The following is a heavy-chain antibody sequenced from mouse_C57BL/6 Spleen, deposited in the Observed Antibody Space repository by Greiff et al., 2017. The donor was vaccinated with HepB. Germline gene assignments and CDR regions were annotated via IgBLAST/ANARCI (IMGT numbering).Heavy chain of an antibody. Sequence: EVQLQESGAELVRPGASVKLSCTASGFNIKDDYMHWVKQRPEQGLEWIGWIVPENGDTEYASKFQGKATITADTSSNTAYLQLSSLTSEDTAVYYCTTTIVTTSYFDYWGQGTTLTVSS. CDR2: IVPENGDT. V-gene: IGHV14-4*01. CDR1: GFNIKDDY. J-gene: IGHJ2*01. D-gene: IGHD2-5*01. CDR3: TTTIVTTSYFDY.